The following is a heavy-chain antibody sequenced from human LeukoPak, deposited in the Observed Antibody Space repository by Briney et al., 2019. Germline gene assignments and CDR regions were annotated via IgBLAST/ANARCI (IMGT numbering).Heavy chain of an antibody. J-gene: IGHJ4*02. V-gene: IGHV1-2*02. CDR1: GYTFTGFY. CDR3: ATQRGSYLWGTDFDY. Sequence: ASVKVSCKASGYTFTGFYMHWVRQAPGQGLEWMGWINPNSGDTKYAQKFQGRVTMTRDTSISTAYMELSRLRSDDTAVYYCATQRGSYLWGTDFDYWGQGTLVTVSS. CDR2: INPNSGDT. D-gene: IGHD3-16*01.